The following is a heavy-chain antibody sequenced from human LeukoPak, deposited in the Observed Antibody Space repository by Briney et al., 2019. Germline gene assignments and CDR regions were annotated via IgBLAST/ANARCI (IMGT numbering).Heavy chain of an antibody. V-gene: IGHV4-59*01. CDR1: GGSISSDH. D-gene: IGHD3-10*01. CDR3: ATYRAGTSGRGS. J-gene: IGHJ5*02. Sequence: SETLSLTCTVSGGSISSDHWSWIWQPPGKGLEWIGYINYNGNPKYNPSLKSRVTISVDTSKNQFSLKVTSVTAADTAVYYCATYRAGTSGRGSWGQGTLVTVSS. CDR2: INYNGNP.